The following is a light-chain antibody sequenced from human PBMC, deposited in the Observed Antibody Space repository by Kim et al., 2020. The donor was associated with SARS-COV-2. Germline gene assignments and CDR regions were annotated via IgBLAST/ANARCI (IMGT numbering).Light chain of an antibody. V-gene: IGLV2-18*02. J-gene: IGLJ2*01. Sequence: GQSVPISCTGSSSDIGSYNRVSWYQQSPGTVPKLLIDEVTRRPSGVPDRFSGSKSGNSASLTISGLQTEDEATYYCSSFTTSSTLLFGGGTQLTVL. CDR3: SSFTTSSTLL. CDR1: SSDIGSYNR. CDR2: EVT.